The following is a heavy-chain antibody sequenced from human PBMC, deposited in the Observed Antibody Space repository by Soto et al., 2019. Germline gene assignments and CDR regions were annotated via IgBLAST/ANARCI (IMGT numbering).Heavy chain of an antibody. CDR3: ARGLSSGPLRDFDY. D-gene: IGHD6-19*01. CDR1: GYTFTSYD. CDR2: MNPNSGNT. Sequence: ASVKVSCKASGYTFTSYDINWVRQATGQGLEWMGWMNPNSGNTGYAQKFQGRVTMTRNTSISTAYMELSSLRSEDTAVYYCARGLSSGPLRDFDYWGQGTLVTVSS. J-gene: IGHJ4*02. V-gene: IGHV1-8*01.